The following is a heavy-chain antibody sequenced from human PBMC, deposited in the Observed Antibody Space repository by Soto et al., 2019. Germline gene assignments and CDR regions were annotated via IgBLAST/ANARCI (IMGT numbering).Heavy chain of an antibody. J-gene: IGHJ6*02. CDR1: GGTFSSYA. CDR3: AREGNREYCSSTSCFPYFYYYYGMDV. CDR2: IIPIFGTA. Sequence: QVQLVQSGAEVKKPGSSVKVSCKASGGTFSSYAISWVRQAPGQGLEWMGGIIPIFGTANYAQKFQGRVTITADESTSTAYMERSSLRSEDTAVYYCAREGNREYCSSTSCFPYFYYYYGMDVWGQGTTVTVSS. V-gene: IGHV1-69*01. D-gene: IGHD2-2*01.